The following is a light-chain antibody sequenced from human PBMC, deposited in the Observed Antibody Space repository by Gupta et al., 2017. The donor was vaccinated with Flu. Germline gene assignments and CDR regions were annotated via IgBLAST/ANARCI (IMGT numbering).Light chain of an antibody. CDR1: QDIDDD. J-gene: IGKJ2*01. Sequence: ETTLTQSPAFMSAAPGDKVSISCKASQDIDDDVNWYQQKAGQAATFIIQEATTLRPGTPTRFSGRGYGTDFTLTINNLESEDAAYYSCLQHDTFPPTFGQGTKMEIK. CDR3: LQHDTFPPT. CDR2: EAT. V-gene: IGKV5-2*01.